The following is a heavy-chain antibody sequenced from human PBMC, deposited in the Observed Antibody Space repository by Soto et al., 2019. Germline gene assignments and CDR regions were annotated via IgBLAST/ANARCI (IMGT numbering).Heavy chain of an antibody. CDR1: GYTFTGYY. D-gene: IGHD6-6*01. CDR2: INPNSGGT. J-gene: IGHJ6*02. V-gene: IGHV1-2*04. Sequence: QVQLVQSGAEVKKPGASVKVSCKASGYTFTGYYMHWVRQAPGQGLEWMGWINPNSGGTIYAQECQGWVTRTRDPTISTAYMELSRLRSDDTAVYYCARDLGPEYSSPHRTERNYYYYGMDVWGQGTTVTVSS. CDR3: ARDLGPEYSSPHRTERNYYYYGMDV.